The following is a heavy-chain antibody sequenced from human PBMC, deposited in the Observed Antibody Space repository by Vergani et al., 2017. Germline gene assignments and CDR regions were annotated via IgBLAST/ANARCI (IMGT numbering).Heavy chain of an antibody. CDR3: AKNPCTSCSYNWFDP. CDR2: IYSGGST. J-gene: IGHJ5*02. D-gene: IGHD2-2*01. V-gene: IGHV3-53*01. Sequence: EVQLVESGGGLIQPGGSLRLSCAASGFTVSSNYMSWVRQAPGKGLEWVSVIYSGGSTYYADSVKGRFTISRDNSKNTLYLQMNSLRAEDTAVYYCAKNPCTSCSYNWFDPWGQGTLVTVSS. CDR1: GFTVSSNY.